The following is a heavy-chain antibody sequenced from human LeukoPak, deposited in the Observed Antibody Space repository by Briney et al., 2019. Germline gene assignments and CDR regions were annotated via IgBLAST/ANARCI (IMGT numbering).Heavy chain of an antibody. V-gene: IGHV4-59*12. CDR2: IHHSGST. J-gene: IGHJ4*02. D-gene: IGHD2-2*01. CDR1: GGSISNYY. Sequence: SETPSLTCTVSGGSISNYYCSWIRQPPGKGLEWIGYIHHSGSTNYNPSLKSRVTISVDTSKNQFSLKLSSVTAADTAAYYCATHPPDYCSSTSCSDYWGQGTLVIVSS. CDR3: ATHPPDYCSSTSCSDY.